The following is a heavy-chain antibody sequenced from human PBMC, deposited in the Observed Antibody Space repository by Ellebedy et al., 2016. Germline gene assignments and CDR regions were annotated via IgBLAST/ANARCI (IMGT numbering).Heavy chain of an antibody. D-gene: IGHD2-2*01. CDR1: GFTFSTYA. J-gene: IGHJ4*02. CDR3: AKPYAGHYFDW. CDR2: ITGGDPIT. V-gene: IGHV3-23*01. Sequence: GGSLRLSCVASGFTFSTYAMTWVRQAPGKGLEWVSTITGGDPITYYADSVKGRFTLSRDNSRNTLFLQMNSLRADDTAVYYCAKPYAGHYFDWWGQGALVAVSS.